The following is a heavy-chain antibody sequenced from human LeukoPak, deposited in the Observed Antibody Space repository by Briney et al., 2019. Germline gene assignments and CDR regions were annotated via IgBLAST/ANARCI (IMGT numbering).Heavy chain of an antibody. J-gene: IGHJ4*02. Sequence: GGSLRLSCAASGFTFNSYTMNWVRQAPEKGLEWVSSISSSSSYIYYADSVKGRFTISRDNAKNSLYLQMNSLRAEDTAVYYCASGDRNGYDSFDYWGQGTLVTVSS. CDR1: GFTFNSYT. CDR2: ISSSSSYI. V-gene: IGHV3-21*01. D-gene: IGHD5-12*01. CDR3: ASGDRNGYDSFDY.